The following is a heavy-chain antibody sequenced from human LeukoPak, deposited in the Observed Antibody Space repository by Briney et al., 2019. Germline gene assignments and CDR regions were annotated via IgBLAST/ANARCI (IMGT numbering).Heavy chain of an antibody. V-gene: IGHV3-30*01. Sequence: GGSLRLSCAASGFTFSSYAMHWVRQAPGKGLEWVAVISYDGSNKYYADSVKGRFTISRDNSKYTLYLQMNSLRAEDTAVYYCARVRGWGKPEPYDGAFDIWGQGTMVTVSS. D-gene: IGHD1-14*01. CDR1: GFTFSSYA. CDR3: ARVRGWGKPEPYDGAFDI. CDR2: ISYDGSNK. J-gene: IGHJ3*02.